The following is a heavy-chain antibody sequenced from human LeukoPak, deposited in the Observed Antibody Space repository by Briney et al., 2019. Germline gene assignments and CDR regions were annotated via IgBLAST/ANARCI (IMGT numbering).Heavy chain of an antibody. Sequence: PGGSLTLSCAASGFTFRNFGMHWVRQAPGKGLEWVSVISGLGDSTNYAESVKGRFTISRDNSKNTVYLLMNSLRGEDTAVYYCAKGPAKYSGYDYFEYWGQGTLVTVSS. CDR1: GFTFRNFG. CDR2: ISGLGDST. V-gene: IGHV3-23*01. J-gene: IGHJ4*02. CDR3: AKGPAKYSGYDYFEY. D-gene: IGHD5-12*01.